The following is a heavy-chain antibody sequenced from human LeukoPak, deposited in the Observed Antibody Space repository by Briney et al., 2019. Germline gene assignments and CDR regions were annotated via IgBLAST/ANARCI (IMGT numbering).Heavy chain of an antibody. V-gene: IGHV4-59*08. CDR3: ARACYDILTGYYTDY. D-gene: IGHD3-9*01. Sequence: PSETLSLTCTVSGGSISSYYWSWIRQPPGKGLEWIGHIYYSGNTNYNPSLKSRVTISVDTSKNQFSLKLSSVTAADTAVYYCARACYDILTGYYTDYWGQGTLVTVSS. CDR2: IYYSGNT. J-gene: IGHJ4*02. CDR1: GGSISSYY.